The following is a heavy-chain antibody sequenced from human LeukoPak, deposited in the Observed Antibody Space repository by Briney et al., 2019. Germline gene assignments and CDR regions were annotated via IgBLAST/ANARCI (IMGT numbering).Heavy chain of an antibody. Sequence: PGGSLRLSCAASGFTFSSYAMSWVRQAPGKGLEWVSGISASGGSTYYADSVKGRFTISRDNSKNTLYLQMNSLRAEDTAVYYCAKYRSGWCFEYCGQGTLVTVSS. D-gene: IGHD6-19*01. V-gene: IGHV3-23*01. CDR3: AKYRSGWCFEY. J-gene: IGHJ4*02. CDR1: GFTFSSYA. CDR2: ISASGGST.